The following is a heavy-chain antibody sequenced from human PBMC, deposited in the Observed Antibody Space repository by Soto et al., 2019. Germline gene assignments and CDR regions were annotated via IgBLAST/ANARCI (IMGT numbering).Heavy chain of an antibody. CDR3: ARDLNSGNYPAGEFDP. V-gene: IGHV4-61*01. CDR1: GASVNSSSYF. D-gene: IGHD1-26*01. J-gene: IGHJ5*02. Sequence: SETLSLTCTVSGASVNSSSYFWSWIRQPPGKGLEWIGYIYFSGSTTYNASLKSRVTISVDTSKNQFSLNLTSVTTADTAVYYCARDLNSGNYPAGEFDPWGQGTLVTVSS. CDR2: IYFSGST.